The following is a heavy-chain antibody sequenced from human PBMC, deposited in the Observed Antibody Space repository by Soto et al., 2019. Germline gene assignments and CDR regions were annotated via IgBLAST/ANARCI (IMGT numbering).Heavy chain of an antibody. V-gene: IGHV1-69*02. CDR1: GGTFSSYT. CDR3: ARVNSSSLNNYMDV. J-gene: IGHJ6*03. Sequence: QVQLVQSGAEVKKPGSSVKVSCTASGGTFSSYTISWVRQAPGQGLEWMGRIIPILGIANYAQKFQGRVTITADKSTSTAYMELSSLRSEDTAVYYCARVNSSSLNNYMDVWGKGTTVTVSS. D-gene: IGHD6-6*01. CDR2: IIPILGIA.